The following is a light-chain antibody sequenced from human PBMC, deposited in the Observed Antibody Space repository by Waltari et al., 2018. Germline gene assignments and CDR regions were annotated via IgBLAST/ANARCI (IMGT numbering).Light chain of an antibody. Sequence: NFILTQPPSVSASPGETVTISCTRSSGGIANNYVQWYQQRPSSVPITVIFEDDQRPSGVPDRFSGSLDSSSDSASLTISDLRTEDEADYYCQSSDSTDVVFGGGTKLTVL. CDR3: QSSDSTDVV. CDR1: SGGIANNY. J-gene: IGLJ2*01. V-gene: IGLV6-57*03. CDR2: EDD.